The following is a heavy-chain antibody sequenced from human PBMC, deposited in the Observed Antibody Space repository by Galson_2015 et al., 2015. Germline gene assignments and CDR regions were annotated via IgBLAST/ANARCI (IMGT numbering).Heavy chain of an antibody. CDR1: GCSISSYY. Sequence: ETLSLTCTVSGCSISSYYWSWIRQPPGKGLEWIGYIYYSGSTNNNPSLKSRVTISVVTSKNQFPLKLSSVTAADTAVYYCARAAAIQGFDYWGQGTLITVSS. CDR2: IYYSGST. D-gene: IGHD2-2*02. CDR3: ARAAAIQGFDY. J-gene: IGHJ4*02. V-gene: IGHV4-59*01.